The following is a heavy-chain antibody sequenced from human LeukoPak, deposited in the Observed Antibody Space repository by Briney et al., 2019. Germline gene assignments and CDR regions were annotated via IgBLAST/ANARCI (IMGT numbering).Heavy chain of an antibody. CDR1: GFTFSDYY. CDR2: ISSSGSTI. Sequence: GGSLRLSXAASGFTFSDYYMSWIRQAPGKGLEWVSYISSSGSTIYYADSVKGRFTISRDNAKNSLYLQMNSLRAEDTAVYYCARGSGELSYYYYMDVWGKGTTVTVSS. CDR3: ARGSGELSYYYYMDV. D-gene: IGHD3-10*01. J-gene: IGHJ6*03. V-gene: IGHV3-11*04.